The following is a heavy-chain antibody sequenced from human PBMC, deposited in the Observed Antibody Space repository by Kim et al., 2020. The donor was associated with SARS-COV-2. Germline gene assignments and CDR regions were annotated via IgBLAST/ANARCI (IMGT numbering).Heavy chain of an antibody. Sequence: GGSLRLSCAASGFAFGTYTMNWVRQAPGKGLEWVSSMSSGGSYLYYADSVKGRFTISRDNAKNSLYLQMNRLRAEDTAVYYCARDWDLTSGDYWGQGTLVTVSS. CDR3: ARDWDLTSGDY. V-gene: IGHV3-21*01. CDR1: GFAFGTYT. CDR2: MSSGGSYL. J-gene: IGHJ4*02. D-gene: IGHD1-26*01.